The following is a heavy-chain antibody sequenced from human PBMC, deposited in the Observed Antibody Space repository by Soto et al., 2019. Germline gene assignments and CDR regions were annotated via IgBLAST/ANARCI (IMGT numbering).Heavy chain of an antibody. CDR2: IYYSGST. CDR3: ARCTVVTPKSYYFDY. CDR1: GGSISSGDYY. V-gene: IGHV4-30-4*01. Sequence: QVQLQESGPGLVKPSQTLSLTCTVSGGSISSGDYYWSWIRQPPGKGLEWIGYIYYSGSTYYNPSLKSRVTISVDTSKNQFSLKLSSVTAADTAVYYCARCTVVTPKSYYFDYWGQGTLVTVSS. J-gene: IGHJ4*02. D-gene: IGHD2-15*01.